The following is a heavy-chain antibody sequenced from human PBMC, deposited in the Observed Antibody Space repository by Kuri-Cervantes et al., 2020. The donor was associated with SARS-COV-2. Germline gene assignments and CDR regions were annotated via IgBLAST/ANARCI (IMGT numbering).Heavy chain of an antibody. V-gene: IGHV1-2*02. J-gene: IGHJ4*02. Sequence: ASVKVSCKASGYTFTGYYLHWVRQAPGQGLEWMGWINPNSGDTNYAQKFQGRVTMTRDTSISTAHMELSRLGSDDTAVFYCARAASTSSYLIVGFDSWGQGSLVTVSS. CDR3: ARAASTSSYLIVGFDS. CDR1: GYTFTGYY. CDR2: INPNSGDT. D-gene: IGHD6-6*01.